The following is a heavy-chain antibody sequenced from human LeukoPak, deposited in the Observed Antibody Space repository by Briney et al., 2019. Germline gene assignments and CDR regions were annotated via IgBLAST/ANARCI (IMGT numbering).Heavy chain of an antibody. Sequence: ASVKVSCKASGYTFTNYYLHWVRQAPGQGLEWMGMINPRGDYTSYAQKFQGRVSVTSDPSTTTVYMELSSLRSDDTAVYFCARDYIASSTSVWSYYYLDVWGKGTTVTVSS. CDR2: INPRGDYT. CDR3: ARDYIASSTSVWSYYYLDV. J-gene: IGHJ6*03. D-gene: IGHD2-2*01. V-gene: IGHV1-46*01. CDR1: GYTFTNYY.